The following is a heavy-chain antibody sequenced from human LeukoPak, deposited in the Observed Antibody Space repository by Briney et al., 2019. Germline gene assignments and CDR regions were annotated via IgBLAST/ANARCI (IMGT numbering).Heavy chain of an antibody. J-gene: IGHJ4*02. CDR2: MNPNSGNT. V-gene: IGHV1-8*01. CDR3: ARGPGYSYGPSSDY. D-gene: IGHD5-18*01. Sequence: ASVKVSCKASGYTFTSYDINWVRQATGQGLEWMGWMNPNSGNTGYAQKFQGRVTMTRNTSISTAYMELSSLRSEDTAVYYCARGPGYSYGPSSDYWGQGTLVTVSS. CDR1: GYTFTSYD.